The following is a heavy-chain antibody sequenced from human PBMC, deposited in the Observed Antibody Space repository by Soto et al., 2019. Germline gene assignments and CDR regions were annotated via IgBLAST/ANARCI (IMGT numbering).Heavy chain of an antibody. Sequence: EVQLLDSGGGLVQPGGSLRLSCAASGFSFSGYGMSWVRQAPGKGLEWVSAISGSGATTYYADSVKGRFTISRDNSQNTLYLQMNTLRAEDTALYYCAKAYRGYTGSDFDYWGQGTLVTVSS. CDR3: AKAYRGYTGSDFDY. J-gene: IGHJ4*02. V-gene: IGHV3-23*01. D-gene: IGHD1-26*01. CDR2: ISGSGATT. CDR1: GFSFSGYG.